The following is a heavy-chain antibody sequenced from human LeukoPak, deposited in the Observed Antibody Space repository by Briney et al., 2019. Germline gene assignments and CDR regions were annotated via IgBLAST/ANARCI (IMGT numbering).Heavy chain of an antibody. CDR1: GYTFTSYY. D-gene: IGHD1-26*01. J-gene: IGHJ4*02. CDR3: ARVGVGGRYYFDY. V-gene: IGHV1-46*01. CDR2: INPSGGST. Sequence: ASVKVSCKASGYTFTSYYIHWVRQAPGRGLEWMGIINPSGGSTSYAQNFQGRVTMTRDTSTSTVYMELSSLRFEDTAVYYCARVGVGGRYYFDYWGQETLVTVSS.